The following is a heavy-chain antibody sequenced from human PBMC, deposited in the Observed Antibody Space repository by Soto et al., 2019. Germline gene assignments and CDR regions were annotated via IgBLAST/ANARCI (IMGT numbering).Heavy chain of an antibody. D-gene: IGHD6-13*01. J-gene: IGHJ4*02. Sequence: PGGSLRLSCAASGFTFSNYAVTWVRQAPGKGLEWVSTISGSGGSTYYADSVKGRFTISIDNSKNTLYLQMNSLRAEDTAVYYCAKDQRSSWYEIDYWGQGTLVTVSS. CDR2: ISGSGGST. CDR1: GFTFSNYA. V-gene: IGHV3-23*01. CDR3: AKDQRSSWYEIDY.